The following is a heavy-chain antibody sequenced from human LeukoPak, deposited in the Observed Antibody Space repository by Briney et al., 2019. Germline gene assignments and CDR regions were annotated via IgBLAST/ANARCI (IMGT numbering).Heavy chain of an antibody. J-gene: IGHJ3*02. D-gene: IGHD2-15*01. CDR1: GGFISSSSYF. V-gene: IGHV4-39*01. CDR3: ARPNCSGGSCYNLGAFDI. Sequence: SETLSLTCTVSGGFISSSSYFWGWIRQPPGKGLEWIGNIYYSGSNHYNPSLKSRVTMSIDTSKNQFSLKLSSVTAADTAVYYCARPNCSGGSCYNLGAFDIWGQGTMVTVSS. CDR2: IYYSGSN.